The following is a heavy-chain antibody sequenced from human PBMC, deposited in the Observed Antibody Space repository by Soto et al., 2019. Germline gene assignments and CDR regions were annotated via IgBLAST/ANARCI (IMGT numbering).Heavy chain of an antibody. V-gene: IGHV4-30-4*01. J-gene: IGHJ6*02. D-gene: IGHD2-21*02. CDR2: IHYSGSI. CDR1: GGSISSDHYH. Sequence: QVQLQESGPGLVRPSQTLSLTCTVSGGSISSDHYHWTWIRQPPGKGLEWIGYIHYSGSIYYNPSLQSRVTMSVDKSKNLFSLKLSSVTAADTAVYFCAREDDGGDRDYYGLDVWGQGTTVTVSS. CDR3: AREDDGGDRDYYGLDV.